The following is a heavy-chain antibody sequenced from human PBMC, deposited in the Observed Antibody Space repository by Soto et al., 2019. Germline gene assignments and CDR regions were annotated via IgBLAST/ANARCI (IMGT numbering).Heavy chain of an antibody. CDR2: ISAYNGNT. V-gene: IGHV1-18*01. Sequence: ASVKVSCKASGYTFTSYGISWVRQAPGQGLEWMGWISAYNGNTNYAQKLKGRVTMTTDTSTSTAYMELRSLRSDDTAVYYCARDHCIAAAGCWFDPWGQGTLVTVSS. CDR1: GYTFTSYG. J-gene: IGHJ5*02. D-gene: IGHD6-13*01. CDR3: ARDHCIAAAGCWFDP.